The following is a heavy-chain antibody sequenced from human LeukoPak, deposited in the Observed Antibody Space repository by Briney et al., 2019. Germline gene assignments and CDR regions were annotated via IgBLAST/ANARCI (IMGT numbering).Heavy chain of an antibody. CDR2: IYTSGST. CDR1: GGSISSYY. V-gene: IGHV4-4*07. D-gene: IGHD6-6*01. J-gene: IGHJ4*02. Sequence: SETLSLTCTVSGGSISSYYWSWIRQPAGKGLEWIGRIYTSGSTNYNPSLKSRVTMSVDTSKNQFSLKLSSVTAADTAVYYCAIAARDDRSSRALDYWGQGTLVTVSS. CDR3: AIAARDDRSSRALDY.